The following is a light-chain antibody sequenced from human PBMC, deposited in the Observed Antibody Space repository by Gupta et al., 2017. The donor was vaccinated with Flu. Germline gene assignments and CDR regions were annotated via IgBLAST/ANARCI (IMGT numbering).Light chain of an antibody. V-gene: IGKV3-20*01. J-gene: IGKJ2*01. CDR1: RSSNNNW. CDR2: GAS. CDR3: QQCESTGHT. Sequence: TLPYAPGEGAATTSRAGRSSNNNWLTWYQQKPGQAPRLLIYGASSRATGIPDRFSGSGSGTDFTLTIRRLEPEDFAGYYGQQCESTGHTFGQGTKLEIK.